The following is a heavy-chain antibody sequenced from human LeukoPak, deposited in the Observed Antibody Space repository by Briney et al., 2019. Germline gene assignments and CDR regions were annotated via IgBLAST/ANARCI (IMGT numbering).Heavy chain of an antibody. V-gene: IGHV3-30*02. Sequence: AGGSLRLSCAASGFTFSSYGMHWVRQAPGKGLEWVAFIRYDGSNKYYADSVKGRFTISRDNSKNTLYLQMNSLRAEDTAVYYCARGGDSSSSRYFYYYYMDVWGKGTTVTVSS. CDR1: GFTFSSYG. CDR3: ARGGDSSSSRYFYYYYMDV. CDR2: IRYDGSNK. J-gene: IGHJ6*03. D-gene: IGHD6-6*01.